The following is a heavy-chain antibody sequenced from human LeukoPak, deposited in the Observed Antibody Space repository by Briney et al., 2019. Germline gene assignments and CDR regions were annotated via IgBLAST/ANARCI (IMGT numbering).Heavy chain of an antibody. CDR2: IYYRGST. Sequence: SETLSLACTFSGDSFSDYYWTWIRRPPGGTLEWIGHIYYRGSTKYNPSLKNRVSISLDTSKNQVSLTLTSVTAPDTAVYYCARAMRWTSGPVELGWFDRWGQGGQVIVSS. D-gene: IGHD1-1*01. CDR1: GDSFSDYY. CDR3: ARAMRWTSGPVELGWFDR. J-gene: IGHJ5*02. V-gene: IGHV4-59*01.